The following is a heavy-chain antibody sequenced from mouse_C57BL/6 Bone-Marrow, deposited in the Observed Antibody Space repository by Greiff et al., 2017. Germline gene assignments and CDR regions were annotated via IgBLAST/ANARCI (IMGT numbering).Heavy chain of an antibody. CDR2: INSDGGST. CDR1: EYEFPSHD. D-gene: IGHD1-1*01. Sequence: VQLQQSGGGLVQPGESLKLSCESNEYEFPSHDMSWVRKTPEKRLELVAAINSDGGSTYYPDTMERRFIISRDNTKKTLYLQMSSLRSEDTALYYGARQSTYGSSYPYAMDYWGQGTSVTVSS. CDR3: ARQSTYGSSYPYAMDY. V-gene: IGHV5-2*01. J-gene: IGHJ4*01.